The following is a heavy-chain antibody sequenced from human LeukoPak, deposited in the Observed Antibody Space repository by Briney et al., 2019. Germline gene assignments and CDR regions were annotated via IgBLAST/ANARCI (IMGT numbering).Heavy chain of an antibody. Sequence: GGSLRLSCAASGFTFDDYAMHWVRQAPGKGLEWVSGISWNSGSIGYADSVKGRFTISRDNAKNSLYLQMNSLRAEDMALYYCAKDYGGATMANRGFDYWGQGTLVTVSS. CDR2: ISWNSGSI. V-gene: IGHV3-9*03. CDR1: GFTFDDYA. CDR3: AKDYGGATMANRGFDY. J-gene: IGHJ4*02. D-gene: IGHD1-26*01.